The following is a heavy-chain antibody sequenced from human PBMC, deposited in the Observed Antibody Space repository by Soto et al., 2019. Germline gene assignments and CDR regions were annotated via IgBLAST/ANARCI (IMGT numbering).Heavy chain of an antibody. CDR2: ISYDGSNK. CDR3: ATRSGSYYNYYYYGMDV. J-gene: IGHJ6*02. D-gene: IGHD3-10*01. V-gene: IGHV3-30-3*01. Sequence: VAVISYDGSNKYYADSVKGRFTISRDNSKNTLYLQMNSLRAEDTAVYYCATRSGSYYNYYYYGMDVWGQGTTVTVSS.